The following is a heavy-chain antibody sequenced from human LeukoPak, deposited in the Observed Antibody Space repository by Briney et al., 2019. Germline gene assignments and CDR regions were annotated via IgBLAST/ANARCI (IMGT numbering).Heavy chain of an antibody. CDR1: GYTFTSYG. CDR2: ISGYNAKT. J-gene: IGHJ4*02. CDR3: AKDRGYYGSGSEPSFDY. Sequence: ASVKVSCKASGYTFTSYGISWVRQAPGQGLEWMGWISGYNAKTNYAQKVQGRVTMTTDTSTITACMEVRSLGSDDTAVYYCAKDRGYYGSGSEPSFDYWGQGTLVTVSS. D-gene: IGHD3-10*01. V-gene: IGHV1-18*04.